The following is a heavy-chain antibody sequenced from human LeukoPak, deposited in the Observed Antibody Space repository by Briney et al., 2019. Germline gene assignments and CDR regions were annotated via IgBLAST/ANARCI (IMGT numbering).Heavy chain of an antibody. Sequence: SKTLSLTCTVSGGSISSYYWSWIRQPPGKGLEWIGYIYYSGSTNYNPSLKSRVTISVDTSKNQFSLKLSSVTAADTAVYYCARRRRRDPFDYWGQGTLVTVSS. V-gene: IGHV4-59*12. J-gene: IGHJ4*02. CDR1: GGSISSYY. CDR2: IYYSGST. CDR3: ARRRRRDPFDY.